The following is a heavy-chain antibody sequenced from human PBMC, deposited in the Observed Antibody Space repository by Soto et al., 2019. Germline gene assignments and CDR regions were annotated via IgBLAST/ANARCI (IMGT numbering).Heavy chain of an antibody. CDR3: AKDRVLGTFYTPLAF. CDR1: GLNFENYG. J-gene: IGHJ4*02. Sequence: PGGSRGLPCRASGLNFENYGIPWVRQAPGKGRKWVPVITFDGRLHYYAASVKARFTISKDNSKNTLSLHLNTLKPEATAVYHCAKDRVLGTFYTPLAFWGQGTLVTVSS. V-gene: IGHV3-30*18. D-gene: IGHD1-7*01. CDR2: ITFDGRLH.